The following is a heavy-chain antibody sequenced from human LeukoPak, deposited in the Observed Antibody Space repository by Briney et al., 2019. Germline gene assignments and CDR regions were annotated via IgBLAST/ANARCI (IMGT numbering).Heavy chain of an antibody. D-gene: IGHD3-16*01. CDR1: RFTFSSYS. CDR3: TRDWGLNYYFDY. Sequence: GGSLRLSCAASRFTFSSYSMNWVRQAPGKGLEWVGFIRSKAYGGTTEYAASVKGRFTISRDDSKSIAYLQMNSLKVEDTAVYYCTRDWGLNYYFDYWGQGTLVTVSS. V-gene: IGHV3-49*04. CDR2: IRSKAYGGTT. J-gene: IGHJ4*02.